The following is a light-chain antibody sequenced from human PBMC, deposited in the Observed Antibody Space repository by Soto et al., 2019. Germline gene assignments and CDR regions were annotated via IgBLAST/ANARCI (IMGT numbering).Light chain of an antibody. J-gene: IGLJ1*01. Sequence: QSVLTRPASVSGSPGQSITISCTGTSXDVGGYNHVSWYQLHPGKAPKLMVYEVSNRPSGVSNRFSGSKSGNTASLTISGLQAEDEADYYCFSYTSSTAYVFGTGTKVTVL. CDR3: FSYTSSTAYV. CDR2: EVS. V-gene: IGLV2-14*01. CDR1: SXDVGGYNH.